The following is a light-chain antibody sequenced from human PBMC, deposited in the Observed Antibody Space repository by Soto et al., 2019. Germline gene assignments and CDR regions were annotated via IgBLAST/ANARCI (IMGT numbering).Light chain of an antibody. Sequence: SSELIQPPSVSVSPGQTASITCSGHKLGDRNVWWYQQKPGQSPVLVIYQDSKRPSGIPERFSGSNSGNTATLTISGTQAMDEADYYCQAWDTGTGVFGGGTKLTVL. CDR2: QDS. J-gene: IGLJ2*01. CDR1: KLGDRN. V-gene: IGLV3-1*01. CDR3: QAWDTGTGV.